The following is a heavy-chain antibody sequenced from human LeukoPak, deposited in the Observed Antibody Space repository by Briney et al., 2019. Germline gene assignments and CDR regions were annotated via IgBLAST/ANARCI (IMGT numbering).Heavy chain of an antibody. J-gene: IGHJ4*02. CDR2: INQDGSEN. D-gene: IGHD3-10*01. V-gene: IGHV3-7*01. CDR3: TKGRSNHY. CDR1: GFSVNSNY. Sequence: GGSLRLSCAASGFSVNSNYMTWVRQAPGKGLEWVANINQDGSENYYVDSVKGRFTISRDNAKNSLYLQMNSLRAEDTAVYYCTKGRSNHYWGQGTLVTVST.